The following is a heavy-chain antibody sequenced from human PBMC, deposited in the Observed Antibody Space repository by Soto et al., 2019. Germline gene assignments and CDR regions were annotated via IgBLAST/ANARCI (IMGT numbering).Heavy chain of an antibody. D-gene: IGHD2-8*02. J-gene: IGHJ4*02. CDR1: GGTFSNYA. CDR3: ARSSTAVVSDFDY. Sequence: SVKFSCKASGGTFSNYAISWVRQAPGQGLEWMGGIIPIFGTANYAQEFQGRVTITADESTSTAYMELSSLRSEDTAVYYCARSSTAVVSDFDYWGQGTRVTVSS. CDR2: IIPIFGTA. V-gene: IGHV1-69*13.